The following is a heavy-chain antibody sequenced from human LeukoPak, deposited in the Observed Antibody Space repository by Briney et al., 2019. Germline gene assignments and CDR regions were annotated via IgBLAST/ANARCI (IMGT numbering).Heavy chain of an antibody. CDR2: IWSDATEK. D-gene: IGHD4-11*01. CDR1: GFTYSHYG. Sequence: GGSLRLSCAASGFTYSHYGMHWVRQAPGKGLGWVAVIWSDATEKYYGDAVKGRFTISGDNSRNTLYLQMNSLRAEDTAVYYCAKDAQRGFDYSNSLEYWGQGTLVTVSS. CDR3: AKDAQRGFDYSNSLEY. V-gene: IGHV3-33*06. J-gene: IGHJ4*02.